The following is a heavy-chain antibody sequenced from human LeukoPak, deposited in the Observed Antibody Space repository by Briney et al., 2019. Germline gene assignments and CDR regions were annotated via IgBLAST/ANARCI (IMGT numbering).Heavy chain of an antibody. CDR3: ARAVDDSSGYYGGHAFDI. CDR1: GGSISSYY. CDR2: IYYSGST. D-gene: IGHD3-22*01. V-gene: IGHV4-59*12. Sequence: PSETLSLTCTVSGGSISSYYWSWIRQPPGKGLEWIGYIYYSGSTNYNPSLKSRVTISVDTSKNQFSLKLSSVTAADTAVYYCARAVDDSSGYYGGHAFDIWGQGTMVTVSS. J-gene: IGHJ3*02.